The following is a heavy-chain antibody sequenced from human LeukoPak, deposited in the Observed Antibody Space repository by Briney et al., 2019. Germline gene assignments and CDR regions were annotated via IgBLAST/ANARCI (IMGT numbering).Heavy chain of an antibody. CDR3: AKGRLQEGTVFRGVITPVDY. V-gene: IGHV3-23*01. CDR1: GFTFINFA. CDR2: ISGSGDGT. J-gene: IGHJ4*02. D-gene: IGHD3-10*01. Sequence: QPGGSLRLSCAASGFTFINFAMNWVRRAPGKGLEWVSTISGSGDGTYYADSVKGRFTISRDNSKNTLFLQMSSLSADDTALYYCAKGRLQEGTVFRGVITPVDYWGEGTLVTVTS.